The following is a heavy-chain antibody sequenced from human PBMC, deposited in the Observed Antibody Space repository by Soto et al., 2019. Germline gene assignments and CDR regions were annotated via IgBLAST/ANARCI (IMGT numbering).Heavy chain of an antibody. Sequence: QVQLQESGPGLVKPSETLSLTCTVSGGSISSYYWSWIRQPPGKGLEWIGYIYYSGSTNYNPSLKSRVTISVDTSKNQCSLKLSSVTAADTAVYYCAREIYSSGLGWFDPWGQGTLVTVSS. CDR1: GGSISSYY. CDR3: AREIYSSGLGWFDP. D-gene: IGHD3-22*01. J-gene: IGHJ5*02. CDR2: IYYSGST. V-gene: IGHV4-59*01.